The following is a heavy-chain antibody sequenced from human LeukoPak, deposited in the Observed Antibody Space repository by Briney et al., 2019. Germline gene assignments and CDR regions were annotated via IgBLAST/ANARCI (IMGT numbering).Heavy chain of an antibody. V-gene: IGHV1-18*01. J-gene: IGHJ4*02. CDR1: GYTFTSYG. Sequence: ASVKVSCKASGYTFTSYGISWVRQAPGQGLEWMGWISAYNGNTNYAQKLQGRVTMTTDKSTRTAYMELRSLRSDDTAVYYCARYSYDSSGYPFEYWGQGTMVTVSS. D-gene: IGHD3-22*01. CDR3: ARYSYDSSGYPFEY. CDR2: ISAYNGNT.